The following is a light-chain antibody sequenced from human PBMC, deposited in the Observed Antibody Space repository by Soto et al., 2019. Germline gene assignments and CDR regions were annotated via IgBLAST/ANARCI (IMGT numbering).Light chain of an antibody. Sequence: QSVLTQPASVSGSPGQSITISCTGTSSDVGSYNLVSWYQHHPGKAPKLMIYEGSKRPSGVSNRFSGSKSANTASLTISGLQAEDEADYYCCSYVGSSTFYVFGTGTKVTVL. CDR2: EGS. CDR1: SSDVGSYNL. J-gene: IGLJ1*01. CDR3: CSYVGSSTFYV. V-gene: IGLV2-23*01.